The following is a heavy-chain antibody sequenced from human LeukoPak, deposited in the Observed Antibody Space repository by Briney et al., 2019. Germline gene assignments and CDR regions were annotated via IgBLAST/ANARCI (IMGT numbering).Heavy chain of an antibody. V-gene: IGHV1-69*04. D-gene: IGHD2-2*01. J-gene: IGHJ5*02. CDR2: IIPILGIA. Sequence: SVEVSCKASGGTFSSYAISWVRQAPGHGLEWMGRIIPILGIANYAQKFQGRVTITADKSTSTAYMELSSLRSEDTAVYYCARGSRDIVVVRAWFDPWGQGTLVTVSS. CDR3: ARGSRDIVVVRAWFDP. CDR1: GGTFSSYA.